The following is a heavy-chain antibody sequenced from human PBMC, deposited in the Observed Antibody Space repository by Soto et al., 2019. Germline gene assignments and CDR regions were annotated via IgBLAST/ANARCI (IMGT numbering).Heavy chain of an antibody. CDR2: VYYPGTT. CDR1: GGSIGSYH. V-gene: IGHV4-59*01. Sequence: SETLSLTCTVSGGSIGSYHWSWVRQPPGKGLEWIASVYYPGTTNYNPSLGSRVTISIDAPENQISLKLTSVTAADTAFYYCARDTVLTGMFDFWGQGTLVTVSS. J-gene: IGHJ4*02. CDR3: ARDTVLTGMFDF. D-gene: IGHD4-17*01.